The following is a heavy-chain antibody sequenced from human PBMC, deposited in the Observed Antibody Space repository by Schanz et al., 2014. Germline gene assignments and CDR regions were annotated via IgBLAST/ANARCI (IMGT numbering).Heavy chain of an antibody. CDR2: ISGSGAST. CDR1: GFTFSSYT. V-gene: IGHV3-23*04. D-gene: IGHD3-9*01. CDR3: AYYDVLTGFDY. J-gene: IGHJ4*02. Sequence: AQLVESGGGVVQPGRSLRLSCAASGFTFSSYTMNWVRQAPGKGLEWVSAISGSGASTYYADSVKGRFTISRDNSKNTLYLQMNSLRAEDTAVYYCAYYDVLTGFDYWGQGTQXTVSS.